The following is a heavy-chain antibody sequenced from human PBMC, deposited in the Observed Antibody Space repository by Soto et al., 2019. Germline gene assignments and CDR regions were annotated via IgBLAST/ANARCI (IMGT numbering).Heavy chain of an antibody. D-gene: IGHD3-10*01. CDR3: TKDSRYYSGSGLRKGLDY. J-gene: IGHJ4*02. Sequence: EVQLLESGGGLVQPGGSLRLSCAASGFTFSNYAMIWVRQAPGKGLEWVSSISGSGATTYYADSVKGRFTIPRDNSKNTLYLQMNSLRAEDTVVYYCTKDSRYYSGSGLRKGLDYWGQGTLVTVSS. CDR1: GFTFSNYA. V-gene: IGHV3-23*01. CDR2: ISGSGATT.